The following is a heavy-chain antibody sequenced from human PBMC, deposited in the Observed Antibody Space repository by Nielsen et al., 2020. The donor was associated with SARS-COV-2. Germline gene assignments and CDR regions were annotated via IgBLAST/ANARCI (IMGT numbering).Heavy chain of an antibody. J-gene: IGHJ4*02. CDR3: VRIDMATISVDY. CDR1: GFIVSSKY. D-gene: IGHD5-24*01. V-gene: IGHV4-59*02. CDR2: IFYRGNT. Sequence: ESLKISCAASGFIVSSKYMNWIRQPPGKGLEWIGYIFYRGNTNYNPSLKSRVTISVDTSKNQFSLKVNSVTAADTAVYYCVRIDMATISVDYWGRGTLVTVSS.